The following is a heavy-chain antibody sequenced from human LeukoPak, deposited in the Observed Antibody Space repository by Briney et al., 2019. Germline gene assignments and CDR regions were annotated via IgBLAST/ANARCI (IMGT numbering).Heavy chain of an antibody. D-gene: IGHD2-2*01. Sequence: ASVKVSCKASVYTFTGNYMHWVRQAPGQGLEWMGWINPNSGGTNYAQKFQGRVTMTRDTSISTAYMELSRLRSDDTAVYYCARDFRYCSSTSCYGDYYFDYWGQGTLVTASS. J-gene: IGHJ4*02. V-gene: IGHV1-2*02. CDR2: INPNSGGT. CDR1: VYTFTGNY. CDR3: ARDFRYCSSTSCYGDYYFDY.